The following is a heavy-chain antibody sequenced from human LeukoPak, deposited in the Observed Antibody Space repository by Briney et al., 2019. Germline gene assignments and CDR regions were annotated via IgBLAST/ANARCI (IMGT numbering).Heavy chain of an antibody. Sequence: ASVKVSCKASGYTFTSYAMHWVRQAPGQRLEWMGWINAGNGNTKCSQKFQGRVTITRDTSASTAYMELSSLRSEDTAVYYCARVWFGELNGMDVWGQGTTVTVSS. V-gene: IGHV1-3*01. J-gene: IGHJ6*02. CDR2: INAGNGNT. D-gene: IGHD3-10*01. CDR3: ARVWFGELNGMDV. CDR1: GYTFTSYA.